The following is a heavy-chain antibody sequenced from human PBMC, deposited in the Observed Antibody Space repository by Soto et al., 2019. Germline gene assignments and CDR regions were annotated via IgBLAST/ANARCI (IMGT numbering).Heavy chain of an antibody. CDR1: GFTFSDYY. J-gene: IGHJ6*03. Sequence: QVQLVESGGGLVKPGGSLRLSCAASGFTFSDYYMSWIRQAPGKGLEWVSYISSSGSTIYYADSVKGRFTISRDNAKNSLYLQMNSLSAEDTAVYYCARVAYCSSTSCYWYYYYMDVWGKGTTVTVSS. CDR3: ARVAYCSSTSCYWYYYYMDV. CDR2: ISSSGSTI. V-gene: IGHV3-11*01. D-gene: IGHD2-2*01.